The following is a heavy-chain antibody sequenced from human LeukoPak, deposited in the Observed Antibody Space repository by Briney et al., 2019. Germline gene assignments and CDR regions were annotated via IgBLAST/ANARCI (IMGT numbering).Heavy chain of an antibody. J-gene: IGHJ4*02. CDR1: GFTFSSYW. CDR3: ARKGGSSSWYDY. CDR2: INSDGSST. D-gene: IGHD6-13*01. Sequence: QPGGSLRLSCAASGFTFSSYWMHWVRQAPGKGLVWVSRINSDGSSTSYADSVKGRSTISRDNAKNTLYLQMNSLRAEDTAVYYCARKGGSSSWYDYWGQGTLVTVSS. V-gene: IGHV3-74*01.